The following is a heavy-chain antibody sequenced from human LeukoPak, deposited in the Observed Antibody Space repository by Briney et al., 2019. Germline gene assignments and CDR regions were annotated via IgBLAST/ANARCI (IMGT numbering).Heavy chain of an antibody. CDR1: DHSLSSHY. Sequence: SETLSLTCAVSDHSLSSHYWTWIRHPPGKGREWIGYISYIGSTNYNPSLKSRVTISIGTSRNQLSLRLSSVTAADTGVYYCARDLVTVTKGFDIWGQGTMVSVSS. CDR3: ARDLVTVTKGFDI. D-gene: IGHD4-17*01. V-gene: IGHV4-59*11. CDR2: ISYIGST. J-gene: IGHJ3*02.